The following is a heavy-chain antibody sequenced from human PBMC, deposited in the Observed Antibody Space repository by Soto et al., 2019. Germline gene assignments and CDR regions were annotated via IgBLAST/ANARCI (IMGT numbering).Heavy chain of an antibody. V-gene: IGHV1-3*01. Sequence: ASVKVSCKASGYTFTSYAMHWVRQAPGQRLEWMGWINAGNGNTKYSQKFQGRVTITRDTSASTAYMELSSLRSEDTAVYYCARGTLYSYGLFDYWGQGTLVTVSS. CDR1: GYTFTSYA. CDR3: ARGTLYSYGLFDY. J-gene: IGHJ4*02. D-gene: IGHD5-18*01. CDR2: INAGNGNT.